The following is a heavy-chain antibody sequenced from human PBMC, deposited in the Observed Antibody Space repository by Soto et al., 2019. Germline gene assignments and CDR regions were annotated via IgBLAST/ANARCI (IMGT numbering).Heavy chain of an antibody. D-gene: IGHD6-19*01. CDR1: GGSFSGYY. Sequence: PSETLSLTCAVYGGSFSGYYWSWIRQPPGKGLEWIGEINHSGSTNYNPSLKSRVTISVDTSKNQFSLKLSSVTAADTAVYYCARGRGQWLVLRHWGQGTLVTVSS. V-gene: IGHV4-34*01. CDR2: INHSGST. J-gene: IGHJ1*01. CDR3: ARGRGQWLVLRH.